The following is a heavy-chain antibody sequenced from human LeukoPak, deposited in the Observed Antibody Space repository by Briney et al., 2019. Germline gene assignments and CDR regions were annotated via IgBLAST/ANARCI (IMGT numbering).Heavy chain of an antibody. J-gene: IGHJ5*02. CDR2: ISSSGNYI. D-gene: IGHD2-2*01. V-gene: IGHV3-21*01. Sequence: GGSLRLSCAASGFTFSFYSMLWVRKAPGKGLEWVSCISSSGNYIYYADSVKGQFIISRDNDKNSLHLQMNILRADDTAVYYCVRDQQPEVPTSDSSPSAWGQGTLVTVSS. CDR3: VRDQQPEVPTSDSSPSA. CDR1: GFTFSFYS.